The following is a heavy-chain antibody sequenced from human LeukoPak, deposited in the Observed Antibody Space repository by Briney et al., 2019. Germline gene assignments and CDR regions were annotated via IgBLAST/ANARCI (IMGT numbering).Heavy chain of an antibody. D-gene: IGHD3-22*01. CDR3: ARLKVGGVYSSGYYYFDY. CDR1: GGSISSSSYY. J-gene: IGHJ4*02. Sequence: PSETLSLTCTVSGGSISSSSYYWGWIRQPPGKGLEWIGSIYYSGSTYYNPSLKSRVTISVDTSKNQFSLKLSSVTAADTAVYYCARLKVGGVYSSGYYYFDYWGQGTLVTVSS. CDR2: IYYSGST. V-gene: IGHV4-39*01.